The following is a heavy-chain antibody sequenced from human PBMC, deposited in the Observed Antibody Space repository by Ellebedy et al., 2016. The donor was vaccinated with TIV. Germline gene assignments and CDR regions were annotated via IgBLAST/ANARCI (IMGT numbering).Heavy chain of an antibody. V-gene: IGHV4-61*01. Sequence: MPSETLSLTCTVSGGSVSSGSYYWSWIRQPPGKGLEWIGYIYYSGSTNYNPSLKSRVTISVDTSKNQFSLKLSSVTAADTAVYYCARDNRVRGVIGPYYYYGMDVWGQGTTVTVSS. CDR2: IYYSGST. J-gene: IGHJ6*02. CDR1: GGSVSSGSYY. D-gene: IGHD3-10*01. CDR3: ARDNRVRGVIGPYYYYGMDV.